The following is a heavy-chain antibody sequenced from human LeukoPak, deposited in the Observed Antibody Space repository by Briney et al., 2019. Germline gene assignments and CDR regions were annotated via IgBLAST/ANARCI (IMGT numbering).Heavy chain of an antibody. CDR1: GGSFSGYY. V-gene: IGHV4-34*01. CDR2: INHSGST. CDR3: ARGTGETYYYDSSGYAFDI. D-gene: IGHD3-22*01. Sequence: PSETLSLTCAVYGGSFSGYYWSWIRQPPGKGLEWIGEINHSGSTNYNPSLKSRVTISVDTSKNQFSLKLSSVTAADTAVYYCARGTGETYYYDSSGYAFDIWGQGTMVTVSS. J-gene: IGHJ3*02.